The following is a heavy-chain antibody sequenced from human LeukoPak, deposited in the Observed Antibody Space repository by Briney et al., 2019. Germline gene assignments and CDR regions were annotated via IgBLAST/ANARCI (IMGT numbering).Heavy chain of an antibody. J-gene: IGHJ4*02. Sequence: SQTLSLTCTVSGGSISSGDYYWSWIRQPPGKGLEWIGYIYYSGSTYYNPSLKSRVTISVDTSKNQFSLKLSSVTAADTAVYYCASLSTYHYDSSGYTDFDYWGQGTLVTVSS. CDR1: GGSISSGDYY. D-gene: IGHD3-22*01. CDR3: ASLSTYHYDSSGYTDFDY. CDR2: IYYSGST. V-gene: IGHV4-30-4*01.